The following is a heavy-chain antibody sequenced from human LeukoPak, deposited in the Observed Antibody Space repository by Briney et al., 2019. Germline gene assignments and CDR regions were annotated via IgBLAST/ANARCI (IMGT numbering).Heavy chain of an antibody. V-gene: IGHV3-30-3*01. CDR1: GFTFSSYA. CDR3: AREITIFGVVIQRYDAFDI. D-gene: IGHD3-3*01. J-gene: IGHJ3*02. Sequence: GGSLRLSRAASGFTFSSYAMHWVRQAPGKGLEWVAVTSYDGSIKKYADSVKGRFTISRDNSKNTLFLQMNSLRPEDTALYYCAREITIFGVVIQRYDAFDIWGQGTMVTVSS. CDR2: TSYDGSIK.